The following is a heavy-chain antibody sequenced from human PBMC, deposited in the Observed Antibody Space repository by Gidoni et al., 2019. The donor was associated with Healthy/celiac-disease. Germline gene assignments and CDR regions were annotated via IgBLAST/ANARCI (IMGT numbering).Heavy chain of an antibody. CDR2: IYPGDSDT. Sequence: VQLVQSGAELNMPAQSLKISCQGSGYSFTCYWIGWVRQMPGKGLEWMGIIYPGDSDTRYSPSFQGQVTISADKSISTAYLQWSSLKASDTAMYYCARHGTGNYYYYGMDVWGQGTTVTVSS. CDR3: ARHGTGNYYYYGMDV. V-gene: IGHV5-51*01. J-gene: IGHJ6*02. CDR1: GYSFTCYW. D-gene: IGHD1-7*01.